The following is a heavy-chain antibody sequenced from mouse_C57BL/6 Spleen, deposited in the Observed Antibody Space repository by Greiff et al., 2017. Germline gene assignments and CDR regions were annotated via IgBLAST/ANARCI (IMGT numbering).Heavy chain of an antibody. V-gene: IGHV1-55*01. CDR1: GYTFTSYW. CDR2: IYPGSGST. Sequence: VQLQQPGAELVKPGASVKMSCKASGYTFTSYWITWVKQRPGQGLEWIGDIYPGSGSTNYNEKFKSKATLTVDTSSSTAYMQLSSLTSEDSAVYYCARPHFTTVVDWYFDVWGTGTTVTVSS. D-gene: IGHD1-1*01. J-gene: IGHJ1*03. CDR3: ARPHFTTVVDWYFDV.